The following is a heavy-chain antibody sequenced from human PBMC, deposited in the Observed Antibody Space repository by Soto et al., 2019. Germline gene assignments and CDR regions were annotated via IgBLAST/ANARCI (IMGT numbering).Heavy chain of an antibody. V-gene: IGHV3-23*01. CDR1: GFTFGNYG. CDR2: ISGGGGST. D-gene: IGHD2-21*02. CDR3: AKGFIVVVTVLRPDDAFDV. J-gene: IGHJ3*01. Sequence: EVQLLESGGGFVQPGGSLRLSCAASGFTFGNYGMNWVRQAPGKGQEWVSGISGGGGSTYYADSVKGRFTISRDPSKNTVFLEMNSLRAEDTAVYYCAKGFIVVVTVLRPDDAFDVWGQGTLVTVSS.